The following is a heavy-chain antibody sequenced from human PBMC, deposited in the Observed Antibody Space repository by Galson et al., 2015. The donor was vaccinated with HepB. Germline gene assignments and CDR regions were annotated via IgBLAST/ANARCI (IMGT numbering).Heavy chain of an antibody. CDR2: ISSSSSYI. J-gene: IGHJ3*02. Sequence: SLRLSCAASGFTFSSYSMNWVRQAPGKGLEWVSSISSSSSYIYYADSVKDRFTISRDNAKNSLYLQMNSLRAEDTAVYYCARDPPSLGAFDIWGQGTMVTVSS. D-gene: IGHD3-16*01. CDR1: GFTFSSYS. V-gene: IGHV3-21*01. CDR3: ARDPPSLGAFDI.